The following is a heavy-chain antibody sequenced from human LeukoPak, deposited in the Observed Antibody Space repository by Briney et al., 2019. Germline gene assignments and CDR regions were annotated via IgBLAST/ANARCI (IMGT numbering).Heavy chain of an antibody. CDR1: GGSISSGDYY. J-gene: IGHJ3*02. Sequence: PSETLSLTCTVSGGSISSGDYYWSWIRQPPGKGLEWIGYIYYSGSTYYNPSLKSRVTISVDTSKNQFSLKLSSVTAADTAVYYCARAPQGGINDAFDIWGQGTMVTVSS. CDR2: IYYSGST. D-gene: IGHD1-26*01. V-gene: IGHV4-30-4*01. CDR3: ARAPQGGINDAFDI.